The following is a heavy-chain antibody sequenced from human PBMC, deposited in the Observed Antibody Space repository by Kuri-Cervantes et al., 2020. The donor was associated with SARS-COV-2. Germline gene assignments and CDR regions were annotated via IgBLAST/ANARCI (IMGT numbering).Heavy chain of an antibody. CDR2: ISYDGSNK. V-gene: IGHV3-30*18. CDR3: AKDWWSRGIAAAGRPTGVDY. CDR1: GFTFSIYA. Sequence: GGSLRLSCAASGFTFSIYAMSWVRQAPGKGLEWVAVISYDGSNKYYADSVKGRFTISRDNSKNTLYLQMNSLRAEDTAVYYCAKDWWSRGIAAAGRPTGVDYWGQGTLVTVSS. D-gene: IGHD6-13*01. J-gene: IGHJ4*02.